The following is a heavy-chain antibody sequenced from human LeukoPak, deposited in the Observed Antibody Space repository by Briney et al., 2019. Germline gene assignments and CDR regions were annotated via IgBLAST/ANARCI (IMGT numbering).Heavy chain of an antibody. J-gene: IGHJ6*03. D-gene: IGHD1-26*01. CDR1: GFTFSDYY. Sequence: GGSLRLSCAASGFTFSDYYMSWIRQAPGKGLEWVSYISSSGSTIYYADSVKGRFTISRDNAKNSLYLQMNSLRAEDTAVYYCARDRDVGAPAAYYYYYYMDVWGKGTTVTVSS. CDR2: ISSSGSTI. CDR3: ARDRDVGAPAAYYYYYYMDV. V-gene: IGHV3-11*04.